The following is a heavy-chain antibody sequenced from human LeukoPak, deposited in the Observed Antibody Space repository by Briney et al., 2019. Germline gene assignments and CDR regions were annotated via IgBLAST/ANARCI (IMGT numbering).Heavy chain of an antibody. D-gene: IGHD6-19*01. J-gene: IGHJ6*03. CDR1: GYTFTSYD. Sequence: ASVKVSCKASGYTFTSYDINWVRQATGQGLEWMGWMNPNSGNTGYAQKFQGRVTMTRNTSISTAYMELSSLRSEDTAVYYCARAEGEIWGSSGYTYYYYYYMDVWGKGTTVTISS. CDR2: MNPNSGNT. V-gene: IGHV1-8*01. CDR3: ARAEGEIWGSSGYTYYYYYYMDV.